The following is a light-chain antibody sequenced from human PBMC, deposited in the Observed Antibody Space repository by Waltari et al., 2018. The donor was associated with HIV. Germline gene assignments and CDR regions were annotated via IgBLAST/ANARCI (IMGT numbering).Light chain of an antibody. CDR3: QQSYTNPYT. V-gene: IGKV1-39*01. CDR1: QFISRY. J-gene: IGKJ2*01. Sequence: DIQMTQSTSSLSASVGDTVTITCRASQFISRYLSWYQQTPGNAPKLLIYAASSLQSGVPSRFSGSGSGTDFTLTISGLQSEDFATYYCQQSYTNPYTFGLGTQVDIK. CDR2: AAS.